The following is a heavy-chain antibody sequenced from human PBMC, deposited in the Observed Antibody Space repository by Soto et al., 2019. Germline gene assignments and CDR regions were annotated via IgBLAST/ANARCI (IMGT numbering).Heavy chain of an antibody. CDR3: ARGMLDMYSSFFHYFDY. J-gene: IGHJ4*02. CDR1: GFIFSNYA. CDR2: IAGGGGST. Sequence: GGSLRLSCTASGFIFSNYAMTWVRQAPGRGLERVAKIAGGGGSTFYADSVKGRFTISRDNSKDTLYLHMSSLRAEDTAVYYCARGMLDMYSSFFHYFDYWGQGTLVTVFS. V-gene: IGHV3-23*01. D-gene: IGHD6-6*01.